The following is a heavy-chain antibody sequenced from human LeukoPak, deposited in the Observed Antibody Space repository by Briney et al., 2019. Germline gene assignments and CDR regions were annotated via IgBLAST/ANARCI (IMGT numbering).Heavy chain of an antibody. J-gene: IGHJ4*02. V-gene: IGHV3-33*01. CDR3: VRGTTVTTPYRFDY. CDR1: GFTFSSYG. D-gene: IGHD4-17*01. CDR2: IWYDGSNK. Sequence: GGSLRLSCAASGFTFSSYGMHWVRQAPGKGLEWVAVIWYDGSNKYYADSVKGRFTISRDNSKNTLYLQMNSLRAEDTAVYYCVRGTTVTTPYRFDYWGQGTLVTVSS.